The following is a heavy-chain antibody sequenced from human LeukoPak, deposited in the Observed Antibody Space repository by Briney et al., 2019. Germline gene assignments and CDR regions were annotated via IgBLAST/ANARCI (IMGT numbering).Heavy chain of an antibody. CDR2: IYPSGGTT. J-gene: IGHJ3*02. Sequence: ASVKVSCKASVYTFTNYYIHWVRQAPGQGLEWVGLIYPSGGTTNCAQKFQGRVTITRNTSISTAYMELSSLRAEDTAVYYCAKDPRYDNYGATGMWGQGAMVTVSS. CDR3: AKDPRYDNYGATGM. CDR1: VYTFTNYY. V-gene: IGHV1-46*01. D-gene: IGHD3-10*01.